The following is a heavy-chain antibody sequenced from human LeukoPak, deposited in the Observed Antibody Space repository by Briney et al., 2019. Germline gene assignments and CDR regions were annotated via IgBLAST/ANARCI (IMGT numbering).Heavy chain of an antibody. D-gene: IGHD6-13*01. CDR3: ARAGAAAGTPFDY. J-gene: IGHJ4*02. Sequence: SVKVSCKASGGTFSSYAISWVRQAPGQGLEWMGGIIPIFGTANYAQKFQGRVTITADESTSTAYMELSSLRSEDTAVYYCARAGAAAGTPFDYWGQGTLVTVSS. V-gene: IGHV1-69*13. CDR1: GGTFSSYA. CDR2: IIPIFGTA.